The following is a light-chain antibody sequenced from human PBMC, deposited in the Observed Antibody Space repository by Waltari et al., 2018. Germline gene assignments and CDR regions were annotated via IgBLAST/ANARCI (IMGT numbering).Light chain of an antibody. J-gene: IGKJ4*01. V-gene: IGKV1-39*01. CDR2: VAS. CDR3: QQSYSTPLT. Sequence: DLQMTQSPSSLSASVGDRVTITCRASQSINTYLNWYQHKPGKGPNLLIYVASSLQSGVPSRFSGSGSGTDFTLTISSLQPEDFATYYCQQSYSTPLTFGGGTKVEIK. CDR1: QSINTY.